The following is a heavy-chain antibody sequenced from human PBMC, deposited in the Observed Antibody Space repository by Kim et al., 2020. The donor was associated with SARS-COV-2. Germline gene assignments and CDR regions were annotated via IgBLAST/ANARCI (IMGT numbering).Heavy chain of an antibody. CDR2: ISYTGKT. D-gene: IGHD2-8*01. J-gene: IGHJ6*02. CDR1: GASISDAAYY. V-gene: IGHV4-61*08. CDR3: AKDSMVPLSRYYYYLMDV. Sequence: SETLSLTCTVSGASISDAAYYWTWIRQSPAKGLEWIGFISYTGKTNYSPSLKGRVTISSDATKGQFSLNLNSVTAADTAVYYCAKDSMVPLSRYYYYLMDVWGQGTTVTVSS.